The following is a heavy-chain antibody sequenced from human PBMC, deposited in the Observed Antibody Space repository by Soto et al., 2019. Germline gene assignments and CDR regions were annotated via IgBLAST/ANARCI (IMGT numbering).Heavy chain of an antibody. CDR3: ARARYDFWSGERTFDY. J-gene: IGHJ4*02. V-gene: IGHV4-31*03. Sequence: SETLSLTCTVSGDSITSGVHYWSWIRQLPGKGLEWIGYIFYSGPTYYNPSLKSRVAISVDTSKNQFSLKLSSVTAADTAVYYCARARYDFWSGERTFDYWGQGTLVTVSS. CDR2: IFYSGPT. D-gene: IGHD3-3*01. CDR1: GDSITSGVHY.